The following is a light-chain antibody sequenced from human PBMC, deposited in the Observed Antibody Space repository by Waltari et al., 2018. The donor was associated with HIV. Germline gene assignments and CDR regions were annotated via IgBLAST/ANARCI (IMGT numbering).Light chain of an antibody. CDR1: NSDFGSYDL. CDR2: DVR. V-gene: IGLV2-14*01. J-gene: IGLJ1*01. Sequence: QSALTQPASVSGSPGQSITISCPGTNSDFGSYDLVSWYQQYAGKAPRLIISDVRNRPSGISSRFSGSKYGYTASLTISGLRAEDEADYFCSSWTSSTTLVFGTGTKVTVL. CDR3: SSWTSSTTLV.